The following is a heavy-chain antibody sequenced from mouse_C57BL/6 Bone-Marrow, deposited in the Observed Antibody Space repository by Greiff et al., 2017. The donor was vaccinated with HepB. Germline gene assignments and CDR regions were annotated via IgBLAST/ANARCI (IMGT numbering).Heavy chain of an antibody. Sequence: EVMLVDSGGDLVKPGGSLKLSCAASGFTFSSYGMSWVRQTPDKRLEWVATISSGGSYTYYPDSVKGRFTISRDNAKNTLYLQMSSLKSGDTAMYYCARQRTLTVSGGQGTLVTVSA. CDR3: ARQRTLTVS. CDR2: ISSGGSYT. V-gene: IGHV5-6*01. CDR1: GFTFSSYG. J-gene: IGHJ3*01.